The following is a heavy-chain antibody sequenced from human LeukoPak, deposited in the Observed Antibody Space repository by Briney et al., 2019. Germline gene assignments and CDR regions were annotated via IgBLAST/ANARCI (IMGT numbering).Heavy chain of an antibody. CDR1: GDSISNSY. CDR2: IYYTGST. Sequence: SETLSLTCTVSGDSISNSYWSWIRQPPGKRLEWIGYIYYTGSTKYNPSLNSRVTISVDTSKNQFSLKLSSVTAADTAVYYCARGMGAVPAALIPWGQGTLVTVSS. J-gene: IGHJ5*02. V-gene: IGHV4-59*01. CDR3: ARGMGAVPAALIP. D-gene: IGHD2-2*01.